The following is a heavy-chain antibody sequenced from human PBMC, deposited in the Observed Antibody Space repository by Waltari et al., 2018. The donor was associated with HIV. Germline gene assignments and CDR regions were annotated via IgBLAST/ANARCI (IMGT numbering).Heavy chain of an antibody. CDR1: GFTVSSNY. Sequence: EVQLVESGGGLVQPGGSLRVSCAASGFTVSSNYMSWVRQAPGKGLEWVSVIYSGGSTYYADSVKGRFTISRDNSKNTLYLQMNSLRAEDTAVYYCAREADSAYYYYGMDVWGQGTTVTVSS. D-gene: IGHD1-26*01. CDR3: AREADSAYYYYGMDV. CDR2: IYSGGST. V-gene: IGHV3-66*02. J-gene: IGHJ6*02.